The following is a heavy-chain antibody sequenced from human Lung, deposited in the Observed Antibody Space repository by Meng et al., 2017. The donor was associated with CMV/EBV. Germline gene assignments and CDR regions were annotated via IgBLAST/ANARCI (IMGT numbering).Heavy chain of an antibody. CDR1: GGTFSNYP. Sequence: SVKVSCKASGGTFSNYPVSWVRHAPGLGLEWMGGFIPIFGTPNYAQKFQGRLTITTDESTSTAYMALNSLRSEDTAVYYCATEGPLNWFARWGPGTLVNVAS. CDR2: FIPIFGTP. V-gene: IGHV1-69*05. CDR3: ATEGPLNWFAR. J-gene: IGHJ5*02.